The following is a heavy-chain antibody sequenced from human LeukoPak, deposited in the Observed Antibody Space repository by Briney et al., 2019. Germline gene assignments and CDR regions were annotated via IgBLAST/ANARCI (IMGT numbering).Heavy chain of an antibody. CDR3: ARSSRGVIGLLDY. J-gene: IGHJ4*02. CDR1: GYTFTGYY. Sequence: ASVKVSCKASGYTFTGYYMHWVRQAPGQGLEWMGWINTNTGDPAYARDFRGRFVLSVDTSVNTAYLEISGLKTEDTAVYYCARSSRGVIGLLDYWGQGALVAVSS. CDR2: INTNTGDP. D-gene: IGHD3-10*01. V-gene: IGHV7-4-1*01.